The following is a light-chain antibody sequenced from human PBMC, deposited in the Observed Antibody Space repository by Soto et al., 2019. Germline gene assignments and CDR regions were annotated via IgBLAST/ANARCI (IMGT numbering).Light chain of an antibody. CDR1: QSVSSSY. Sequence: EIVLTQSPGTLSSSPRQRVTISCRASQSVSSSYLAWYQHKPRQAPRLLIYGAFSRTTGLPDRISGSGSATDFTLTIIRLEPEDFAVHYFQQYGSPPVYPFGQGTKLEIK. V-gene: IGKV3-20*01. J-gene: IGKJ2*01. CDR2: GAF. CDR3: QQYGSPPVYP.